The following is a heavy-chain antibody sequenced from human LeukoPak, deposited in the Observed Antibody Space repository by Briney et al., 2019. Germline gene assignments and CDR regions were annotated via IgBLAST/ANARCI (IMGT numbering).Heavy chain of an antibody. D-gene: IGHD6-13*01. CDR3: ARAGVAAAGFPNNWFDP. V-gene: IGHV3-33*01. J-gene: IGHJ5*02. Sequence: GGSLRLSCAASGFTFSSYGMHWVRQAPGKGLEWVAVIWYDGSNKYYADSVKGRFTISRDNSKNTLYLQMNSLRAEDTAAYYCARAGVAAAGFPNNWFDPWGQGTLVTVSS. CDR2: IWYDGSNK. CDR1: GFTFSSYG.